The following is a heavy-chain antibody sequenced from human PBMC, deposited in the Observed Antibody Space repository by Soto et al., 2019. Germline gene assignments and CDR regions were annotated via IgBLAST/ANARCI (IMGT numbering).Heavy chain of an antibody. J-gene: IGHJ4*02. CDR3: ARTLYDSSGYSTPFDY. CDR2: ISSSSSYI. CDR1: GFTFSSYS. D-gene: IGHD3-22*01. V-gene: IGHV3-21*01. Sequence: GGSLRLSCAASGFTFSSYSMNWVRQAPGKGLEWVSSISSSSSYIYYADSVKGRFTISRDNAKNSLYLQMNSLRAEDTAVYYCARTLYDSSGYSTPFDYWGQGTLVTVSS.